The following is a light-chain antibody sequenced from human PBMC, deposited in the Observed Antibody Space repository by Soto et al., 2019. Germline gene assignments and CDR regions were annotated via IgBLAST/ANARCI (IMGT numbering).Light chain of an antibody. CDR2: GAS. V-gene: IGKV3-15*01. CDR3: QQYGNSPIT. CDR1: QSVSSD. J-gene: IGKJ5*01. Sequence: EIVMTQSPATLSVSPGEGATLSCRASQSVSSDLAWYQQKPGQAPRLLIYGASTRATGFPARFSGSGSGTEFTLTISSLQSEDFALYYCQQYGNSPITFGQGTRLEIK.